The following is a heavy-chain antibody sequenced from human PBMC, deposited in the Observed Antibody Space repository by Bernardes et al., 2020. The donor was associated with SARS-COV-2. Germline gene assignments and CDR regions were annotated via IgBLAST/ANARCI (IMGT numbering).Heavy chain of an antibody. CDR3: AKALYAMDV. CDR2: ISATGEST. Sequence: GGSLRLSCAASGFTFSSYVMSWVRQAPGKGLEWVSAISATGESTYYADSVKGRFTISRDNTKNTLYLQMNSLRAADTAVYYCAKALYAMDVWGQGTTVTVSS. V-gene: IGHV3-23*01. CDR1: GFTFSSYV. J-gene: IGHJ6*02.